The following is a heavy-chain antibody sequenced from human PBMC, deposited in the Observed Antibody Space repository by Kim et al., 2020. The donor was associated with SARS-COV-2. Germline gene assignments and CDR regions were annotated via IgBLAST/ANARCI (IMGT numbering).Heavy chain of an antibody. CDR1: GFTFSSYW. V-gene: IGHV3-7*03. Sequence: GGSLRLSCAASGFTFSSYWMSWVRQAPGKGLEWVANIKQDGSEKYYVDSVKGRFTISRDNAKNSLYLQMNSLRAEDTAVYYCARDSPLYGGYGWGYYYYYYGMDVWGQGTTVTVSS. CDR3: ARDSPLYGGYGWGYYYYYYGMDV. D-gene: IGHD5-12*01. CDR2: IKQDGSEK. J-gene: IGHJ6*02.